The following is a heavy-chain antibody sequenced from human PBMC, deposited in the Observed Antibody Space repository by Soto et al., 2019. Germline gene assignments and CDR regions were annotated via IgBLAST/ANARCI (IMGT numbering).Heavy chain of an antibody. CDR2: IDPSDSYT. CDR1: GYSFTSYW. J-gene: IGHJ6*02. Sequence: PGESLKISCKGSGYSFTSYWISWVRQMPGKGLEWMGRIDPSDSYTNYSPSFQGHVTISADKSISTAYLQWSSLKASDTAMYYCARHILYPRGYSYGSYYSYGMDVWGPGTTVTVSS. D-gene: IGHD5-18*01. CDR3: ARHILYPRGYSYGSYYSYGMDV. V-gene: IGHV5-10-1*01.